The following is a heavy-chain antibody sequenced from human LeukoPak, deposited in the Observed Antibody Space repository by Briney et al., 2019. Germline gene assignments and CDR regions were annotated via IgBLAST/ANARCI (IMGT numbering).Heavy chain of an antibody. Sequence: SETLSLTCTVSGGSISSSSYYWGWIRQPPGKGLEWIGSIYYSGSTYYNPSLKSRVTISVDTSKNQFSLKLSSVTAADTAVYYCASRGGNYVWGSSDLDYWGQGTLVTVSS. CDR1: GGSISSSSYY. J-gene: IGHJ4*02. V-gene: IGHV4-39*01. CDR2: IYYSGST. D-gene: IGHD3-16*01. CDR3: ASRGGNYVWGSSDLDY.